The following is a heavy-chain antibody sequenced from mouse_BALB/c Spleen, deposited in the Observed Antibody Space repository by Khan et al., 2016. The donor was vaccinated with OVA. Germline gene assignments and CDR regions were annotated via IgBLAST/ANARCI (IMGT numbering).Heavy chain of an antibody. J-gene: IGHJ3*01. CDR2: INPSTGYT. D-gene: IGHD1-1*01. V-gene: IGHV1-7*01. Sequence: VQLVESGAELAKPGASVKMSCKASGYTFTSYWMHWVKQRPGQGLEWIGYINPSTGYTDYNQRFKDKATLTADKSSSTAYMQLSSLTSEDSAVYYCASHGRSAAWLTYWGQGTLVTVSA. CDR3: ASHGRSAAWLTY. CDR1: GYTFTSYW.